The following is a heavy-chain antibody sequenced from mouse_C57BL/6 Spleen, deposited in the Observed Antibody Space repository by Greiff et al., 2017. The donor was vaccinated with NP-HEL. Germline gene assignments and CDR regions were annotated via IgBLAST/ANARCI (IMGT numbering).Heavy chain of an antibody. D-gene: IGHD1-1*01. CDR3: ARSLFYYYGSSYDWFAY. V-gene: IGHV1-55*01. J-gene: IGHJ3*01. CDR1: GYTFTSYW. Sequence: QVQLQQPGAELVKPGASVKMSCKASGYTFTSYWITWVKQRPGQGLEWIGDIYPGSGSTNYNEKFKSKATLTVDTSSSTAYMQLSSLTSEDSAVYYCARSLFYYYGSSYDWFAYWGQGTLVTVSA. CDR2: IYPGSGST.